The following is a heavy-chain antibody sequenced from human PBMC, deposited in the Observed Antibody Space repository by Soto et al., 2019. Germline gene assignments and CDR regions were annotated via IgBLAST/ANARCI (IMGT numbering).Heavy chain of an antibody. D-gene: IGHD1-26*01. CDR2: INAGNGNT. CDR3: ARVDGTY. V-gene: IGHV1-3*05. CDR1: GYTFSSYA. J-gene: IGHJ4*02. Sequence: QVQLVQSGAEEKKPGASVKVSCKASGYTFSSYAIHWVRQAPGQGLEWMGWINAGNGNTKYSQKFQGRVTITRDTAASTAYMGLNSLRSEDTGVYYCARVDGTYWGQGTLVTVSS.